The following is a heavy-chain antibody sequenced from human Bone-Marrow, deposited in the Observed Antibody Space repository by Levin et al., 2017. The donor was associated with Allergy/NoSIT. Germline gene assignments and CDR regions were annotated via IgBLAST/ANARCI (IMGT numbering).Heavy chain of an antibody. D-gene: IGHD1-1*01. Sequence: LSLTCAASGFKFSDRGMHWVRQAPCKGLEWVGIIWYDGTNKHYADSVRGRFTISRDNSKNTLYLQMNSLRAEDTAVYYCARDLDTSELFDSWGQGTLVTVAS. CDR3: ARDLDTSELFDS. J-gene: IGHJ4*02. V-gene: IGHV3-33*01. CDR2: IWYDGTNK. CDR1: GFKFSDRG.